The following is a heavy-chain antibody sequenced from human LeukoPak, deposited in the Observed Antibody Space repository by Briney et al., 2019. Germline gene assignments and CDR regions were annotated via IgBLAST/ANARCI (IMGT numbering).Heavy chain of an antibody. CDR2: ISAYNGDK. D-gene: IGHD5-18*01. CDR1: GYTFNSHG. V-gene: IGHV1-18*01. Sequence: GASVKVCCKASGYTFNSHGISWVRQAPGQGLEWMGSISAYNGDKDFAQNFQGRLTMTTDTSTSTAYMELRSLRSDDTAVYYCARDTSPMVSPFDCWGQGTLVTVSS. CDR3: ARDTSPMVSPFDC. J-gene: IGHJ4*02.